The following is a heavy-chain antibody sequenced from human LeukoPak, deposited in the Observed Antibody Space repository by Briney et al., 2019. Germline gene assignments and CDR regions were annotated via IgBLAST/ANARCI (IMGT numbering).Heavy chain of an antibody. CDR3: TSDTFGEHDH. V-gene: IGHV3-74*01. CDR2: ITPDGSTT. J-gene: IGHJ4*02. Sequence: GRSLRLSCAASGFTFSSYWMHWVRQAPGKGLVWVSRITPDGSTTTYADSLKGRFAISRDNAKNTLYLQMDNLRAEDTALYYCTSDTFGEHDHWGQGTLVSVSS. CDR1: GFTFSSYW. D-gene: IGHD3-10*01.